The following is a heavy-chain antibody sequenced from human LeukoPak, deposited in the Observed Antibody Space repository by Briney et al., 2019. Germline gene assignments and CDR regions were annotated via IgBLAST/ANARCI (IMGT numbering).Heavy chain of an antibody. V-gene: IGHV3-7*01. CDR3: ARDTYYYDSGGYLY. CDR1: GFAFSSYW. J-gene: IGHJ4*02. CDR2: IKQDGSEK. D-gene: IGHD3-22*01. Sequence: PGGSLRLSCAASGFAFSSYWMSWVRQAPGKGLEWVANIKQDGSEKYYVDSVKGRFTISRDNAKNSLYLQMNSLRAEDTAVYYCARDTYYYDSGGYLYWGQGTLVTVSS.